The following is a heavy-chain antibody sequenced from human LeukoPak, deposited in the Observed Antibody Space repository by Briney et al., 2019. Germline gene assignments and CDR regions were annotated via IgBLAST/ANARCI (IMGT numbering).Heavy chain of an antibody. V-gene: IGHV4-39*01. CDR2: IYYSGST. CDR1: GGSISSNSYY. J-gene: IGHJ5*02. D-gene: IGHD6-13*01. Sequence: SGTLSLTCIVSGGSISSNSYYWGWIRQPPGKGLEWIGSIYYSGSTFCNPSLKSRVTISVDTSKNQFSLKLSSVTAADTALYYCARSRGIAAAGRFDPWGQGTLVTVSS. CDR3: ARSRGIAAAGRFDP.